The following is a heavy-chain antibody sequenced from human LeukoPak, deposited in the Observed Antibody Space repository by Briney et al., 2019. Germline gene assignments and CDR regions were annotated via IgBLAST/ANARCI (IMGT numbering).Heavy chain of an antibody. V-gene: IGHV3-48*04. Sequence: GGSLRLSCAASGFTFTIFGLNWVRQAPGKGPEWVSYIDARSGITYYADSVKGRFTISRDNAKNSLYLQMNSLRAEDTAVYYCARSNIVVVAAMYYFDYWGQGTLVTVSS. D-gene: IGHD2-21*02. CDR2: IDARSGIT. CDR1: GFTFTIFG. J-gene: IGHJ4*02. CDR3: ARSNIVVVAAMYYFDY.